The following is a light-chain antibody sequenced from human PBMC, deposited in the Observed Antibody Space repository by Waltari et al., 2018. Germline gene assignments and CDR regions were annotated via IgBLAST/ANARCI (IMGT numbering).Light chain of an antibody. Sequence: ALRMTQSPSSLSASTEDRVTIPCRASQGIRSYLAWYQQKPGKAPKLLIYAASTLQSGVPSRFSGSGSGTDFTLTISCLQSEDFATYYCQQYYSYPPLTFGGGTKVEIK. CDR1: QGIRSY. V-gene: IGKV1-8*01. J-gene: IGKJ4*01. CDR2: AAS. CDR3: QQYYSYPPLT.